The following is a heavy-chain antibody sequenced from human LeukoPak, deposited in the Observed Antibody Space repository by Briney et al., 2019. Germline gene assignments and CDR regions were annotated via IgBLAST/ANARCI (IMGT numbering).Heavy chain of an antibody. Sequence: SETLSLTCTVSDGPINDQYWSWLRQSPGKRLEWVGYIYHSANAHHNPSLKCRLTISLDTSKPILSLCVTSLPSAHPPVYHCARDLRYRTVSGFHYYWGQGTLVIVSS. V-gene: IGHV4-59*11. D-gene: IGHD6-19*01. CDR1: DGPINDQY. CDR3: ARDLRYRTVSGFHYY. J-gene: IGHJ4*02. CDR2: IYHSANA.